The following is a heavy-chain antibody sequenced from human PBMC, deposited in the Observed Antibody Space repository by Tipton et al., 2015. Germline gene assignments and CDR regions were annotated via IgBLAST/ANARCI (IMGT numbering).Heavy chain of an antibody. CDR1: GGSVSRGNYY. CDR2: IYYSGST. D-gene: IGHD6-19*01. J-gene: IGHJ4*02. Sequence: TLSLTCTVSGGSVSRGNYYWSWIRQPPGKGLEWIGYIYYSGSTYYNPSLESRVTISVDTSKKQFSLKLSSVTAADTAVYYCARDSSGWSFDYWGQGTLVTVSS. CDR3: ARDSSGWSFDY. V-gene: IGHV4-31*03.